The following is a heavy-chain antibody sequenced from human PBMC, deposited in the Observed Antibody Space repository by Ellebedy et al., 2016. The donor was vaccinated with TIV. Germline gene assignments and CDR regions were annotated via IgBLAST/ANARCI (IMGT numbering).Heavy chain of an antibody. J-gene: IGHJ4*02. D-gene: IGHD3-16*02. CDR1: GDTISRYP. V-gene: IGHV1-69*02. CDR3: ATLLSHLDY. CDR2: IIPILGVA. Sequence: AASVKVSCKASGDTISRYPISWVRQAPGQGLEWMGRIIPILGVANHAQKFQGRVTMTEDTSTDTAYMELSSLRSEDTAVYYCATLLSHLDYWGQGTLVTVSS.